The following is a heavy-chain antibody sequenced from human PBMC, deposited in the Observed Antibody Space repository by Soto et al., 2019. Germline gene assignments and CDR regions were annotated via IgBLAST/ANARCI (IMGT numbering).Heavy chain of an antibody. J-gene: IGHJ6*02. D-gene: IGHD6-19*01. CDR2: ISAYNGNT. CDR3: ARDSSGWYSDYYYGMDF. V-gene: IGHV1-18*01. Sequence: QVQLVQSGAEVKKPGASVKVSCKASGYTFTSYGISWVRQAPGQGLEWMGWISAYNGNTNYAQKLQGRVTMTTDTSTSTAYMELRSLRSDDTAVYYCARDSSGWYSDYYYGMDFWGQGTTVTVSS. CDR1: GYTFTSYG.